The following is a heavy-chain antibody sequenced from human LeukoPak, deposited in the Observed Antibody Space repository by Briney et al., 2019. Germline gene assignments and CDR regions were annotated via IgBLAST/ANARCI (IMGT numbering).Heavy chain of an antibody. J-gene: IGHJ4*02. CDR2: INSDGRST. D-gene: IGHD3-22*01. CDR1: GFTFSSYW. CDR3: ARDWADNSDYPGNY. V-gene: IGHV3-74*01. Sequence: GGSLRLSCAASGFTFSSYWMHWVRQAPGEGLVWVSRINSDGRSTSYADSVKGRFTISRDNAKNTLYLQMNSLRTEDTAVYYCARDWADNSDYPGNYWGQGTLVTVSS.